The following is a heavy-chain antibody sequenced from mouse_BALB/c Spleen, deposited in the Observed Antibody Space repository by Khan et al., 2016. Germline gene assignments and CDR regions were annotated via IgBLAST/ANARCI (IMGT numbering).Heavy chain of an antibody. Sequence: EVQLLESGGGLVKPGGSLKLSCAASGFTFSDYYMYWVRQTPEKRLEWVATISDGGSYTYYPDSVKGRFTISRDNAKNNLYLQMSSLKSEDTAMYYWAREGLRRGFAYWGQGTLVTVSA. CDR1: GFTFSDYY. V-gene: IGHV5-4*02. D-gene: IGHD2-4*01. CDR2: ISDGGSYT. CDR3: AREGLRRGFAY. J-gene: IGHJ3*01.